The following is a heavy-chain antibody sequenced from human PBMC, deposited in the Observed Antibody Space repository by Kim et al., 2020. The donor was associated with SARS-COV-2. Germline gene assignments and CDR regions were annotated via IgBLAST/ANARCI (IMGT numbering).Heavy chain of an antibody. V-gene: IGHV3-30*04. CDR1: GFTFSSYA. J-gene: IGHJ4*02. Sequence: GGSLRLSCAASGFTFSSYAMHWVRQAPGKGLEWVAVISYDGSNKYYVDSVKGRFTISRDNSKNTLYLQMNSLRAEDTAVYYCARGNLLIVVVTYFDYWGQGTLVTVSS. D-gene: IGHD3-22*01. CDR2: ISYDGSNK. CDR3: ARGNLLIVVVTYFDY.